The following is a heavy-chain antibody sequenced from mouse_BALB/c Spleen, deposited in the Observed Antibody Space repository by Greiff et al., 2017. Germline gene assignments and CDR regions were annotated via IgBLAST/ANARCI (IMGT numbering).Heavy chain of an antibody. D-gene: IGHD2-4*01. CDR1: GFTFSDYY. CDR3: ARDRGYDYAWFAY. J-gene: IGHJ3*01. CDR2: ISDGGSYT. Sequence: EVQLQESGGGLVKPGGSLKLSCAASGFTFSDYYMYWVRQTPEKRLEWVATISDGGSYTYYPDSVKGRFTISRDNAKNNLYLQMSSLKSEDTAMYYCARDRGYDYAWFAYWGQGTLVTVSA. V-gene: IGHV5-4*02.